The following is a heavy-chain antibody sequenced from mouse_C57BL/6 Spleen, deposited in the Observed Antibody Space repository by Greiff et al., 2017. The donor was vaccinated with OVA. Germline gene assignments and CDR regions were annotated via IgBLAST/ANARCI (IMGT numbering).Heavy chain of an antibody. CDR2: ISHGGSYT. CDR1: GFTFSSYA. CDR3: ERKGATVVANFDD. V-gene: IGHV5-4*01. Sequence: EVQRVQSGGGLVKPGGSLKLSCEASGFTFSSYAMSWVRQTPEKRLEWVATISHGGSYTYYTDNVKGRFTISRDNAKNNLYLQMSHLKSEDTAMDDCERKGATVVANFDDWGQGTTLTVSS. J-gene: IGHJ2*01. D-gene: IGHD1-1*01.